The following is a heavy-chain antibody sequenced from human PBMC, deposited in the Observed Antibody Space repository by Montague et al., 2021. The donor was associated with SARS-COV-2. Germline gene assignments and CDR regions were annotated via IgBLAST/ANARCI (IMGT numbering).Heavy chain of an antibody. Sequence: SETRSLTCTVSGDAITEHTYKWGWIRQPPGKGLEFIASVSSSGRTHYNPSLQSRVTLSVDTSKNQISLKATSVTAADTAVYYCARHRITIFLGGMVDYWGQGTLVTVSS. CDR2: VSSSGRT. CDR3: ARHRITIFLGGMVDY. J-gene: IGHJ4*02. CDR1: GDAITEHTYK. V-gene: IGHV4-39*01. D-gene: IGHD3-9*01.